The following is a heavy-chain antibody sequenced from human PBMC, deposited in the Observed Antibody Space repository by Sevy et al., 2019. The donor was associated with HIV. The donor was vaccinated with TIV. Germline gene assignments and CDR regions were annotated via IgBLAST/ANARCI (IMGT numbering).Heavy chain of an antibody. D-gene: IGHD3-3*01. CDR3: ARDYDFWSGYTALSYYSLSYYYGMDV. Sequence: GGSLRLSCAASGLNFSKYSFNWVRQAPEKGLEWIAHISRSGTTTYYAESVKGRFTVSRDNAKNSLYLQMSSLRDEDTDVYYSARDYDFWSGYTALSYYSLSYYYGMDVWGQGTTVTVPS. CDR2: ISRSGTTT. CDR1: GLNFSKYS. J-gene: IGHJ6*02. V-gene: IGHV3-48*02.